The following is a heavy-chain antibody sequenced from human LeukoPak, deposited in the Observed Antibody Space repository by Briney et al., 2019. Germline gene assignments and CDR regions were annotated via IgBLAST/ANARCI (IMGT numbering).Heavy chain of an antibody. V-gene: IGHV3-23*01. D-gene: IGHD3-10*01. CDR3: ARDVLSITMVRGTDAFDI. CDR1: GFTFSDYY. Sequence: PGGSLRLSCAASGFTFSDYYMSWVRQAPGKGLEWVSAISGSGGSTYYADSVKGRFTISRDNSKNTLYLQMNSLRAEDTAVYYCARDVLSITMVRGTDAFDIWGQGTMVTVSS. CDR2: ISGSGGST. J-gene: IGHJ3*02.